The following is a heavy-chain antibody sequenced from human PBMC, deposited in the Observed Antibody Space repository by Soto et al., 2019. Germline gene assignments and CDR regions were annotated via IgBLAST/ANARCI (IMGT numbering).Heavy chain of an antibody. D-gene: IGHD3-9*01. J-gene: IGHJ3*02. CDR1: GGSISSYY. CDR3: ARELILTGYYIQAAGGAFDI. V-gene: IGHV4-59*01. Sequence: SETLSLTCTVSGGSISSYYWSWIRQPPGKGLEWIGYIYYSGSTNYNPSLKSRVTISVDTSKNQFSLKLSSVTAADTAVYYCARELILTGYYIQAAGGAFDIWGQGTMVTVSS. CDR2: IYYSGST.